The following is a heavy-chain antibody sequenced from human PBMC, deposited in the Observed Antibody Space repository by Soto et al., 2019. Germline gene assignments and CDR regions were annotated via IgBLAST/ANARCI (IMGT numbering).Heavy chain of an antibody. V-gene: IGHV6-1*01. J-gene: IGHJ5*02. D-gene: IGHD1-26*01. Sequence: SQTLSLTCAISGDSVSSDSAAWNWIRQSPSGGLEWLGRTYYRSKWYNEYAVSVKSRITINPDTSKNQFSLQLYSVTPEDTAVYYCAGGRAGAPFYPWGQGTLVTVSS. CDR2: TYYRSKWYN. CDR3: AGGRAGAPFYP. CDR1: GDSVSSDSAA.